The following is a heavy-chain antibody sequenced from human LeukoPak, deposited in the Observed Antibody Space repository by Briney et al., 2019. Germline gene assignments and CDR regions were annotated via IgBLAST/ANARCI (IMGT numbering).Heavy chain of an antibody. D-gene: IGHD4-17*01. J-gene: IGHJ6*04. CDR3: ARAPRYGDYGDYYYYGMDV. CDR2: IIPIFGTA. V-gene: IGHV1-69*06. CDR1: GGTFSSYA. Sequence: SVKVSCKASGGTFSSYAVSWVRQAPGQGLEWMGGIIPIFGTANYAQKFQGRVTITADKSTSTAYMELSSLRSEDTAVYYCARAPRYGDYGDYYYYGMDVWGKGTTVTVSS.